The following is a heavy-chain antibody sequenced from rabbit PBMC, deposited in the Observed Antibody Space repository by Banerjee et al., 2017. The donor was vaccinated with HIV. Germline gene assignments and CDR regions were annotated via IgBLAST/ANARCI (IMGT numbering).Heavy chain of an antibody. J-gene: IGHJ4*01. CDR1: GFSLSSSYN. D-gene: IGHD1-1*01. CDR3: TRDYVSSVAL. Sequence: QEQLKETGGGLVKPGASLTLTRTASGFSLSSSYNMCWVRQAPGKGLEWIGCINTGSGSTWYASWVNGRFAISKTSSTTVTLQMTSLTVADTATYFCTRDYVSSVALWGPGTLVTVS. CDR2: INTGSGST. V-gene: IGHV1S45*01.